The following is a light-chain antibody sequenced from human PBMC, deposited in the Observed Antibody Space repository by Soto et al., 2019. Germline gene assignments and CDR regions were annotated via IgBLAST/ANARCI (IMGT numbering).Light chain of an antibody. V-gene: IGLV2-14*03. CDR2: EVS. CDR1: SSDVGAYDF. J-gene: IGLJ1*01. Sequence: QSVLAQPASVSGSPGQSITISCTGTSSDVGAYDFVSWYQQHPDKAPKLMIYEVSNRPSGVSYRFSGSKSVNTATLTISGLQAEDEAVYYCSSYTTSSTRVFGTGTKLTVL. CDR3: SSYTTSSTRV.